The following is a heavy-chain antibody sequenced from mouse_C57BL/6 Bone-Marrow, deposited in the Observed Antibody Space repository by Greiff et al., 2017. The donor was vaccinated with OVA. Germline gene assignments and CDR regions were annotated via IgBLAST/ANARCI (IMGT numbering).Heavy chain of an antibody. V-gene: IGHV1-22*01. CDR3: ARDPFITTVMDAMDY. Sequence: VQLQQSGPELVKPGASVKMSCKASGYTFTDYNMHWVKQSHGKSLEWIGYINPNNGGTSYNQKFKGKATLTVNKSSSTAYMELRSLTSEDSAVYYCARDPFITTVMDAMDYWGQGTSVTVSS. J-gene: IGHJ4*01. CDR1: GYTFTDYN. CDR2: INPNNGGT. D-gene: IGHD1-1*01.